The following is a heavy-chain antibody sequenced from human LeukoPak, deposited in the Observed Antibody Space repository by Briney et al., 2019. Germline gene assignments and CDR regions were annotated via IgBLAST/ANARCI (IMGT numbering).Heavy chain of an antibody. D-gene: IGHD3-10*01. CDR3: ARADRDYYGSGTYFDY. Sequence: SETLSLTCTVSGGSISNYVWSWIRQPPGKGLEWIGYINDSGNTKYNPSLESRVTISVDTSKNQFSLNLYSVTAADTAVYYCARADRDYYGSGTYFDYWGQGTLVTVSS. CDR1: GGSISNYV. J-gene: IGHJ4*02. V-gene: IGHV4-59*01. CDR2: INDSGNT.